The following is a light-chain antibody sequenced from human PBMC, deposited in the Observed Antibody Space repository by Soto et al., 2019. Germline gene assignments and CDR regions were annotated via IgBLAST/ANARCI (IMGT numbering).Light chain of an antibody. J-gene: IGKJ4*01. Sequence: DIQLTQSPSFLSSSVGDRVTIACRTSRGIRSYLAWYQQKPGKAPNLLISDASTLQSGVPSRFSGSGSGTEFTLTITSLQPEDFATYCCQQLSSYPLTFGGGTKV. CDR1: RGIRSY. V-gene: IGKV1-9*01. CDR3: QQLSSYPLT. CDR2: DAS.